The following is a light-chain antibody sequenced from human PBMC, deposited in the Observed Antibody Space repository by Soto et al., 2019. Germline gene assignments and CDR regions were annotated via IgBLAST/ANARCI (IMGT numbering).Light chain of an antibody. V-gene: IGKV4-1*01. J-gene: IGKJ1*01. CDR3: QQFSSNPWT. CDR2: WAS. CDR1: QRVLYSSNNKNY. Sequence: DIVMTQSPDSLAVSLGEGATINCKSSQRVLYSSNNKNYLAWYQQKAGQPPKLLIYWASTRESGVPDRFSGSGSGTDFTLTISSLQAEDVAVYYCQQFSSNPWTFGQGTKVDI.